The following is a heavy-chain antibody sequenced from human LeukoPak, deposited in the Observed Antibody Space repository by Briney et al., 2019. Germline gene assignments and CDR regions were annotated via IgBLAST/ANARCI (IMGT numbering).Heavy chain of an antibody. Sequence: PSEALSLTCTVSGVSISSYYWSWIRQPPGKGLEWIGYIYYSGSTNYNPSLKSRVTISLDTSKNQFSLKLSSVTAADTAVYYCARGSGGYYNWFDPWGQGTLVTVSS. CDR1: GVSISSYY. CDR3: ARGSGGYYNWFDP. CDR2: IYYSGST. D-gene: IGHD3-22*01. J-gene: IGHJ5*02. V-gene: IGHV4-59*08.